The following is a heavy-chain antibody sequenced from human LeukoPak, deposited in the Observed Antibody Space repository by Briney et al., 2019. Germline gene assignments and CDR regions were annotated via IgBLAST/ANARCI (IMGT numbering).Heavy chain of an antibody. CDR2: VYYTGSP. CDR3: ARWNPVTTSIDY. J-gene: IGHJ4*02. D-gene: IGHD4-17*01. V-gene: IGHV4-59*08. CDR1: GGILNSFY. Sequence: PSETLSLTCSVSGGILNSFYWTWLRQPPGKGLEYIGYVYYTGSPNYNPSLKSRVTLRADTSKNQFSLKLTSVTAADTAVYYCARWNPVTTSIDYWGQGILVAVSS.